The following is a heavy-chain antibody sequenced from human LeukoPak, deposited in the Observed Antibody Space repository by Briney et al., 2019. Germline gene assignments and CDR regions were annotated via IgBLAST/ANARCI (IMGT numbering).Heavy chain of an antibody. J-gene: IGHJ4*02. CDR3: ARDRTNYNWNYERGFDY. CDR1: GGTFISYA. V-gene: IGHV1-69*05. D-gene: IGHD1-7*01. Sequence: SVKVSCKASGGTFISYAISWVRQAPGQGLEWMGGIIPIFGTANYAQKFQGRVTMTTATSTSTAYMELRSLRSDDTAVYYCARDRTNYNWNYERGFDYWGQGTQVTVSS. CDR2: IIPIFGTA.